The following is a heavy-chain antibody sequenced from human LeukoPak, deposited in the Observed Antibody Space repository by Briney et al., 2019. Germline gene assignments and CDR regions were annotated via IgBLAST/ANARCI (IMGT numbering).Heavy chain of an antibody. V-gene: IGHV3-74*01. D-gene: IGHD6-19*01. CDR3: AKDYRGWPTFDY. CDR1: GFTFSDFW. CDR2: VKGDEIST. J-gene: IGHJ4*02. Sequence: PGGSLRLSCAASGFTFSDFWMHWVRQAPGGGLVWVSRVKGDEISTLYADSVKGRFTISRDNSKNTLYLQMNSLRAEDTAVYYCAKDYRGWPTFDYWGQGTLVTVSS.